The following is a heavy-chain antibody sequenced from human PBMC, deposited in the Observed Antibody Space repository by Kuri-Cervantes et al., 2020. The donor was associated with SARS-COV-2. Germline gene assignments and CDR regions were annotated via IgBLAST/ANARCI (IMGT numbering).Heavy chain of an antibody. J-gene: IGHJ6*03. CDR2: ISYDGSNK. V-gene: IGHV3-30*03. CDR3: ARDSWLVHYYYYYMDV. D-gene: IGHD6-19*01. CDR1: GFTFSSYS. Sequence: GESLKISCAASGFTFSSYSMNWVRQAPGKGLEWVAVISYDGSNKYYADSVKGRFTISRDNSKNTLYLQMNSLRAEDTAVYYCARDSWLVHYYYYYMDVWGKGTTVT.